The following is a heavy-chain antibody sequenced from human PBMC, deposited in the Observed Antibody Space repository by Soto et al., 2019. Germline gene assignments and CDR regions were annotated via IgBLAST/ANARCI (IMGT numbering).Heavy chain of an antibody. CDR1: GFTFSSYG. J-gene: IGHJ4*02. Sequence: QVQLMESGGGVVQPGRSLRLSCAASGFTFSSYGMYWVRQAPGKGLEGVAVIWYDGSNKYYADSVKGRFTISRDNSKNTVYLQMNSLRADDTAGYHCARSAHYYDSGSHDVGDYWGQGTLVTVSS. CDR3: ARSAHYYDSGSHDVGDY. D-gene: IGHD3-10*01. V-gene: IGHV3-33*01. CDR2: IWYDGSNK.